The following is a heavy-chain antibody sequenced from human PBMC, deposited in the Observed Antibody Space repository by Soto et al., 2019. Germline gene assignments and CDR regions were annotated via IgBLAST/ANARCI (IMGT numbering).Heavy chain of an antibody. Sequence: QVHLVQSGAEVKKPGASVKVSCKGCGYIFTTYGITWVRQAPGQGLEWMGWISARNGNTNYAQKLQGRVTVTRDTSTSTAYMELRNLKSDDTAVYYCARGRYGDYWGQGALVTVSS. CDR2: ISARNGNT. J-gene: IGHJ4*02. CDR1: GYIFTTYG. D-gene: IGHD1-1*01. CDR3: ARGRYGDY. V-gene: IGHV1-18*01.